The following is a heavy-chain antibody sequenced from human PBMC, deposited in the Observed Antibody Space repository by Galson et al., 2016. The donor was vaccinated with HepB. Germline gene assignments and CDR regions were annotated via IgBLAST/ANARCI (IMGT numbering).Heavy chain of an antibody. D-gene: IGHD3-16*01. Sequence: SLRLSCAASGFNFSHYAMHWVRQAPGKGLEWVAVISYDGRSKQNADSVKGRFIISRDNSKNTLYLQMDSLRPEDTAVYYCARVGFGRSYGQGFDYWGQGTLVTVSS. J-gene: IGHJ4*02. CDR1: GFNFSHYA. V-gene: IGHV3-30*04. CDR2: ISYDGRSK. CDR3: ARVGFGRSYGQGFDY.